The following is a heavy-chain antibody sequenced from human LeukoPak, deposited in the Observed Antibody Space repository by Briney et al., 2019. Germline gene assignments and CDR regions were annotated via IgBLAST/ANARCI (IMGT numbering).Heavy chain of an antibody. D-gene: IGHD3-10*01. CDR3: ARCGDGLPCDFDY. CDR2: ISSISSTM. J-gene: IGHJ4*02. CDR1: KFTFGDYY. V-gene: IGHV3-11*04. Sequence: GGSLRLSCAASKFTFGDYYMSWIRQAPGKGLEWVSYISSISSTMYYADSVKGRFTISRDNAKNSLYLQMNSLRAEDTAIYYCARCGDGLPCDFDYWGQGTLVTVSS.